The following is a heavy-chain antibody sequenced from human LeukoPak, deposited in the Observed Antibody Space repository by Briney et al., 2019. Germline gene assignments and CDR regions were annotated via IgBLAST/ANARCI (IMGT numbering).Heavy chain of an antibody. CDR3: ARGSGSPDY. V-gene: IGHV4-61*01. CDR1: GGSVSSGSYY. J-gene: IGHJ4*02. D-gene: IGHD3-10*01. CDR2: IYYGGNS. Sequence: SETLSLTCTVSGGSVSSGSYYWSWLRQPPGKGLEWVGYIYYGGNSNYNPSLKSRVTISVDTSKNQFSLRLTSVTAADTAVYYCARGSGSPDYWGQGALVTVSS.